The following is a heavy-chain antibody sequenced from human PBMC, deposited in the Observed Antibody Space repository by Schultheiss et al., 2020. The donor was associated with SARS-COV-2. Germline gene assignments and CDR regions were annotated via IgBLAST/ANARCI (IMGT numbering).Heavy chain of an antibody. D-gene: IGHD3-10*01. CDR3: ARDGTDETYYYGSGSYYRGFDP. CDR1: GGSISSYY. CDR2: IHHSGST. J-gene: IGHJ5*02. V-gene: IGHV4-38-2*02. Sequence: SETLSLTCTVSGGSISSYYWSWIRQPPGKGLEWIASIHHSGSTYYNPSLKSRVTISVDTSKNQFSLKLSSVTAADTAVYYCARDGTDETYYYGSGSYYRGFDPWGQGTLVTVSS.